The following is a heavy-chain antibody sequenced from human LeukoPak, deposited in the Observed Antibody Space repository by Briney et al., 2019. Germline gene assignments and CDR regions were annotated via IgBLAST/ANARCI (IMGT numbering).Heavy chain of an antibody. CDR3: ARDSGGRYNWNYFDY. J-gene: IGHJ4*02. CDR1: GFTFSSYG. Sequence: GGSLRLSCAASGFTFSSYGMHWVRQAPGKGLEWVAFIRYDGSNKYYADSVKGRFTISRDNSKNSLYLQMNSLRAEDTAVYYCARDSGGRYNWNYFDYWGQGTLVTVSS. CDR2: IRYDGSNK. D-gene: IGHD1-20*01. V-gene: IGHV3-30*02.